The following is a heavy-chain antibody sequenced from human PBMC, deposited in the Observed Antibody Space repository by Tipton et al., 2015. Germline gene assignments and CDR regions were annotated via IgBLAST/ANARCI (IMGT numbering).Heavy chain of an antibody. D-gene: IGHD6-6*01. J-gene: IGHJ6*02. CDR2: IYYSGST. Sequence: TLSLTCTVSGGSVNSGYYYWSWIRQPPGKGLEWMGYIYYSGSTNYNPSLKSRVTISVDMSKNQFSLKLNSVTAADTAVYYCAGVDYSSSSGMDVWGHGTTVTVSS. CDR1: GGSVNSGYYY. V-gene: IGHV4-61*01. CDR3: AGVDYSSSSGMDV.